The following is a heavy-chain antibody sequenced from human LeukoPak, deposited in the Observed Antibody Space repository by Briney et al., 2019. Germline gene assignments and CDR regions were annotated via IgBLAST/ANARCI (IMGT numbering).Heavy chain of an antibody. CDR3: ARDSGGYPGHFVY. J-gene: IGHJ4*02. CDR2: LHSDGSNT. CDR1: GFTFSGFW. D-gene: IGHD1-26*01. V-gene: IGHV3-74*01. Sequence: SGGSLRLSCAASGFTFSGFWMHWVRQAPGKGQVWISRLHSDGSNTDYADSVKGRFTIPRDNAKNTLYLQMNSLSAEDTAVYYCARDSGGYPGHFVYWGQGTLVTVSS.